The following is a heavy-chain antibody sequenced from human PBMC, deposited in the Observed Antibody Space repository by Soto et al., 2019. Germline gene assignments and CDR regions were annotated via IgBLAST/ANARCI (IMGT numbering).Heavy chain of an antibody. Sequence: QVQLQESGPGVVEPSQTLSLTCTVSGGSINNNGYFWSWIRQPPGSGLEWIGHIYNSGSTYRNPSLKSRLTISVDTSKNQFSLKLSSVTAADTAVYYCARGPSGDKVDYWGQGTLVTVSS. CDR2: IYNSGST. CDR3: ARGPSGDKVDY. CDR1: GGSINNNGYF. D-gene: IGHD1-26*01. V-gene: IGHV4-30-4*01. J-gene: IGHJ4*02.